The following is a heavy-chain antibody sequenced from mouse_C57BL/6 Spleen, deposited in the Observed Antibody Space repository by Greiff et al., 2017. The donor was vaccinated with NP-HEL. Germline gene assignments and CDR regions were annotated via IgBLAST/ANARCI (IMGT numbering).Heavy chain of an antibody. CDR3: YYGYDWVAY. CDR2: INPNNGGT. V-gene: IGHV1-22*01. D-gene: IGHD2-2*01. J-gene: IGHJ3*01. CDR1: GYTFTDYN. Sequence: VQLQQSGPELVKPGASVKMSCKASGYTFTDYNMHWVKQSHGKSLEWIGYINPNNGGTRYNQKFKGKATLTVNKSSSTADMELRSLTSEDSAVYYCYYGYDWVAYWGQGTLVTVSA.